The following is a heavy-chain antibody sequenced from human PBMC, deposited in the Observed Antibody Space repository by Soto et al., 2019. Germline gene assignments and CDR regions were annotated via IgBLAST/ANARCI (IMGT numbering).Heavy chain of an antibody. J-gene: IGHJ4*02. CDR2: IWYDGSNK. CDR3: ARDMLATMFGVGAFDY. D-gene: IGHD3-3*01. V-gene: IGHV3-33*01. CDR1: GFTFSSYG. Sequence: QVQLVESGGGVVQPGRSLRLSCAASGFTFSSYGMHWVRQAPGKGLEWVAVIWYDGSNKYYADSVKGRFTISRDNSKNTLYLQMNSLRAEDTAVYYCARDMLATMFGVGAFDYWGQGTLVTVSS.